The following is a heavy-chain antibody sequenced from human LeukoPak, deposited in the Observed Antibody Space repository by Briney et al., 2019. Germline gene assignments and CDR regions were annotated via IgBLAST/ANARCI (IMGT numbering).Heavy chain of an antibody. J-gene: IGHJ3*02. CDR3: ARVLRRLVVVITQIDAFDI. Sequence: PGGSLRLSCAASGFTFSSYWMSWVRQAPGKGLEWVSYISSSGSTIYYADSVKGRFTISRDNSKNTLYLQMNSLRAEDTAVYYCARVLRRLVVVITQIDAFDIWGQGTMVTVSS. CDR1: GFTFSSYW. CDR2: ISSSGSTI. V-gene: IGHV3-48*01. D-gene: IGHD3-22*01.